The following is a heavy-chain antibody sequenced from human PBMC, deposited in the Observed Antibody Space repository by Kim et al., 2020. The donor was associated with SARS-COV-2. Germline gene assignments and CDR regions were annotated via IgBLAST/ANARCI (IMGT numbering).Heavy chain of an antibody. CDR3: ARAPGGYSSSWTDY. D-gene: IGHD6-13*01. J-gene: IGHJ4*02. Sequence: GGSLRLSCAASGFTFSSYAMHWVRQAPGKGLEWVAVISYDGSNKYYADSVKGRFTISRDNSKNTLYLQMNSLRAEDTAVYYCARAPGGYSSSWTDYWGQGTLVTVSS. V-gene: IGHV3-30*04. CDR1: GFTFSSYA. CDR2: ISYDGSNK.